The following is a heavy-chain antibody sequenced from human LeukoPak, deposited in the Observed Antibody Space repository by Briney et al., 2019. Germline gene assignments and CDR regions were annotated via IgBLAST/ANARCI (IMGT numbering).Heavy chain of an antibody. D-gene: IGHD3-3*01. Sequence: GGSLRLSCAASGFTFSSYAMHWVRQAPGKGLEWVAVISYDGSNKYYADSVKGRFTISRDNSKNTLYLQMNSLRAEDTAVYYCARAIYDFWSGYYNYYYYGMDVWGQGTTVTVSS. V-gene: IGHV3-30*04. CDR1: GFTFSSYA. J-gene: IGHJ6*02. CDR2: ISYDGSNK. CDR3: ARAIYDFWSGYYNYYYYGMDV.